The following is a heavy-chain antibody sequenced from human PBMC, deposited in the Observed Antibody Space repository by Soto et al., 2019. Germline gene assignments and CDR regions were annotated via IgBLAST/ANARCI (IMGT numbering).Heavy chain of an antibody. V-gene: IGHV4-61*03. J-gene: IGHJ5*02. CDR1: GASISSGTYY. CDR2: IYYTGST. Sequence: QVHLQESRPGLVKASETLSLTCTVFGASISSGTYYWTWIRQAPGKGLEWVGHIYYTGSTNYNPALNDRVTISVDTAEHLFSLQLTSVAAADTAVYYCARGAGFSYASTWFDIWGQGTLVTVSS. D-gene: IGHD5-18*01. CDR3: ARGAGFSYASTWFDI.